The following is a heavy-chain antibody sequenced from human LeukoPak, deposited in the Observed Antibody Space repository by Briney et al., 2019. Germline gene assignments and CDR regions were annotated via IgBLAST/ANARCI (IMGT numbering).Heavy chain of an antibody. Sequence: GGSLRLSCAASGFTFSSYAMTWVRQAPGKGLEWVSGISGSGGSTYYADSVKGRFTISRDNSKNTLYLQMNGLRAEDTAVYYCAKWGWVGRANFDYWGQGTLVTVSS. CDR2: ISGSGGST. V-gene: IGHV3-23*01. D-gene: IGHD3-16*01. CDR1: GFTFSSYA. CDR3: AKWGWVGRANFDY. J-gene: IGHJ4*02.